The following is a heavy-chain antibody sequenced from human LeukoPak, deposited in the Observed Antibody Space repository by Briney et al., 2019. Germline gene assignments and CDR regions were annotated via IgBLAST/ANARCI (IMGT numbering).Heavy chain of an antibody. V-gene: IGHV3-7*01. CDR3: ARDRRRGAAGYGLDV. D-gene: IGHD5-12*01. J-gene: IGHJ6*02. Sequence: GSLRLSCVASGFTFSDYWMSWVRQAPGKGLECVASIRYDGNEKYYMESVKGRFTSSRDHAKNSLYLQIDSLRAEDTALYFCARDRRRGAAGYGLDVWGQGTTVTVSS. CDR2: IRYDGNEK. CDR1: GFTFSDYW.